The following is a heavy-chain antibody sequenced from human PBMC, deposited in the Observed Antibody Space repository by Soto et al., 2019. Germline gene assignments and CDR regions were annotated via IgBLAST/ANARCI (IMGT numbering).Heavy chain of an antibody. CDR1: GGSISSSSYY. D-gene: IGHD3-22*01. Sequence: PSETLSLTCTVSGGSISSSSYYWGWIRQPPGKGLEWIGSIYYSGSTYYNPSLKSRVTISVDTSKNQFSLKLSSVTAADTAVYYCARNWYYYDSSGYPDYWGQGTLVTVSS. V-gene: IGHV4-39*01. CDR3: ARNWYYYDSSGYPDY. J-gene: IGHJ4*02. CDR2: IYYSGST.